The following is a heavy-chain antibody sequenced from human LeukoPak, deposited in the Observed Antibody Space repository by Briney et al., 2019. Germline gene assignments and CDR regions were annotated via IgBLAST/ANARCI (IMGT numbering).Heavy chain of an antibody. CDR2: INHSGST. CDR3: ARGEMTSVDY. V-gene: IGHV4-34*01. Sequence: PSETLSLTCAVYGGSFSGYYWSWIRQPPGKGLEWIGEINHSGSTSYSASLKSRVTISVDTSKNQFSLRLSAVTAADTAVYYCARGEMTSVDYWGQGTLVTVSS. CDR1: GGSFSGYY. J-gene: IGHJ4*02. D-gene: IGHD4-17*01.